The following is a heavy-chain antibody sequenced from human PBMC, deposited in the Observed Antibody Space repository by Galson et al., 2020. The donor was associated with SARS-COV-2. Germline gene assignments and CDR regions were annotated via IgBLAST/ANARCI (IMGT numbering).Heavy chain of an antibody. CDR1: GGSISSSSYY. CDR2: IYYSGST. V-gene: IGHV4-39*01. Sequence: SETLSLTCPVSGGSISSSSYYWGWIRQPPGKGLEWIGSIYYSGSTYYNPSLKSRVTISVDTSKNQFSLKLSSVTAADTAVYYCARSKAVDITPRVFDWFDPWGQGTLGTVSS. J-gene: IGHJ5*02. CDR3: ARSKAVDITPRVFDWFDP. D-gene: IGHD2-8*01.